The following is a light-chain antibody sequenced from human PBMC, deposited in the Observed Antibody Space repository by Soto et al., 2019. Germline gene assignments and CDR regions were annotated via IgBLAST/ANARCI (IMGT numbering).Light chain of an antibody. V-gene: IGLV1-40*01. CDR1: SSNIGAGYD. J-gene: IGLJ1*01. Sequence: QYALTQPPSVSGAPGQRVTISCTGSSSNIGAGYDVHWYQRLPGTAPKVLIYGNNNRPSGVPDRFSGSKSGTSASLAITGLQAEDXADYYCQSYDSSLSGSYVFGTGTKLTVL. CDR3: QSYDSSLSGSYV. CDR2: GNN.